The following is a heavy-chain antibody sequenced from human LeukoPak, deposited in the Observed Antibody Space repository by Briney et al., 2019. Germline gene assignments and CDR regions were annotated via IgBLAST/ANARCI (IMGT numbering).Heavy chain of an antibody. CDR3: ARDLDSSGWYDY. J-gene: IGHJ4*02. CDR1: GGTFSSYA. V-gene: IGHV1-69*04. Sequence: SVKVSCKASGGTFSSYAISWVRQAPGQGLEWMGRIIPILGIANYAQKFQGRVTITADKSTSTAYMELSSLRSEDTAVYYCARDLDSSGWYDYWGQGTLVTVSS. CDR2: IIPILGIA. D-gene: IGHD6-19*01.